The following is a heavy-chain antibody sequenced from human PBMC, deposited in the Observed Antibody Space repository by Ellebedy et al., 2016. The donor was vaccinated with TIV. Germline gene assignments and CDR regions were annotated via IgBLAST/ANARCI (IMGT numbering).Heavy chain of an antibody. J-gene: IGHJ6*02. CDR1: GFTFSSYS. CDR3: AKGDDDILTGDYGMDV. CDR2: ISYDGSNK. Sequence: GESLKISXAASGFTFSSYSMNWVRQAPGKGLEWVAVISYDGSNKYYADSVKGRFTISRDNSKNTLYLQMNSLRAEDTAVYYCAKGDDDILTGDYGMDVWGQGTTVTVSS. V-gene: IGHV3-30*18. D-gene: IGHD3-9*01.